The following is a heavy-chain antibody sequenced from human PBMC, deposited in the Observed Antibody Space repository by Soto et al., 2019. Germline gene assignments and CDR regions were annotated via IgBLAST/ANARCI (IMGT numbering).Heavy chain of an antibody. V-gene: IGHV1-69*18. CDR1: GGTFSTYG. D-gene: IGHD4-4*01. CDR3: ARVVMTTVPASFYYGLDV. Sequence: QVQLVRSGAEVRKPGSSVTVSCKASGGTFSTYGITWVRQAPGQGLDWMGNIIPLIGTANDAQRFRGRVTITADESTTTAYMELTSLRSEDTAVYYCARVVMTTVPASFYYGLDVWGQGTTVTVSS. J-gene: IGHJ6*02. CDR2: IIPLIGTA.